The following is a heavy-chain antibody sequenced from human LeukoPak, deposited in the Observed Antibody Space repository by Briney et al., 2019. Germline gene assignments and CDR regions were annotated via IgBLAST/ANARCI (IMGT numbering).Heavy chain of an antibody. Sequence: GGSLRLSCAASGFTVSSNYMSWVRQAPGKGLEWVSVIYSGGSTYYADSVKGRFTISRDNSKNTLYLQVNSLRAEDTAVYYCAREGYCSGGSCWRYFQHWGQGTLVTVSS. CDR2: IYSGGST. V-gene: IGHV3-66*02. CDR3: AREGYCSGGSCWRYFQH. J-gene: IGHJ1*01. D-gene: IGHD2-15*01. CDR1: GFTVSSNY.